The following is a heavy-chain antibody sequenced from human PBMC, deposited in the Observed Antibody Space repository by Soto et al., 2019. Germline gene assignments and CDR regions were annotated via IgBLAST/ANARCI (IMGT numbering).Heavy chain of an antibody. CDR3: SREPGS. J-gene: IGHJ5*02. Sequence: EVHLVESGGGLVQPGGSLRLSCAASGFTFSDHHMDWVRQAPGKGLEWVGRTRNKANSYTTEYAASVKGRFTISRDDSEHSLYLQMNSLKTEDTAVYYCSREPGSWGQGTLVTVSS. CDR1: GFTFSDHH. V-gene: IGHV3-72*01. CDR2: TRNKANSYTT.